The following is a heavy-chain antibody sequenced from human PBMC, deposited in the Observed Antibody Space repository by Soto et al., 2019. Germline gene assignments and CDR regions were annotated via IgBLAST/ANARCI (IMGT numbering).Heavy chain of an antibody. V-gene: IGHV4-59*01. Sequence: SATLSLTCTVSGGSISSYYWSWIRQPPGKGLEWIGYIYYSGSTNYNPSLKSRVTISVDTSKNQFSLKLSSVTAADTAVYYCAREDRYYYYGMDVWGQGTTVTVSS. CDR3: AREDRYYYYGMDV. CDR2: IYYSGST. J-gene: IGHJ6*02. D-gene: IGHD2-15*01. CDR1: GGSISSYY.